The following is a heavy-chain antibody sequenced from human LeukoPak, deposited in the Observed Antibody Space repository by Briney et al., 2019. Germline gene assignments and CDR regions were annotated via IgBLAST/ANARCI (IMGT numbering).Heavy chain of an antibody. V-gene: IGHV4-31*11. CDR3: ARAPVATPSEFDY. Sequence: SETLSLTCAVSGDSISSGGYWWSWIRQHPGKGPEWIGYISYGGKADYNPSLKSRVAISADTPKNQFSLKLSSTTAADTAVYYCARAPVATPSEFDYWGQGTLVTVSS. CDR1: GDSISSGGYW. D-gene: IGHD5-12*01. CDR2: ISYGGKA. J-gene: IGHJ4*02.